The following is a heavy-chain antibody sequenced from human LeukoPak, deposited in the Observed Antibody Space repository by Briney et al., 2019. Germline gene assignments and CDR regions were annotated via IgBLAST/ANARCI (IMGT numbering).Heavy chain of an antibody. CDR2: IGSRGSNGVSAR. J-gene: IGHJ5*02. V-gene: IGHV3-48*01. Sequence: GGSLRLSCTASGFTFSPYSMSWVRQAPGKGLEWVSYIGSRGSNGVSARYYADSVTGRFTISRDDAKNSLYLQMNSLRAEDTAVYYCAKDQVPAAKYRMLDPWGQGTLVTVSS. CDR3: AKDQVPAAKYRMLDP. D-gene: IGHD2-2*01. CDR1: GFTFSPYS.